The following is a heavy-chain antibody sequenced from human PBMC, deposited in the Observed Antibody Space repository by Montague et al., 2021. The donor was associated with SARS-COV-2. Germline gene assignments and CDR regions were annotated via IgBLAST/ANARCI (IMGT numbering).Heavy chain of an antibody. Sequence: SETLSLTCTVSGGSIGGTNYYWDWIRQPPGKGLEWIGNLYNGGTTYYSPSLKSRVTISVDTSKNHFSLNMASVTAADTAVYYCARTSKLRESSSGNYYYHAMDVWGQGTTVTASS. CDR2: LYNGGTT. CDR1: GGSIGGTNYY. D-gene: IGHD3-16*01. J-gene: IGHJ6*02. CDR3: ARTSKLRESSSGNYYYHAMDV. V-gene: IGHV4-39*02.